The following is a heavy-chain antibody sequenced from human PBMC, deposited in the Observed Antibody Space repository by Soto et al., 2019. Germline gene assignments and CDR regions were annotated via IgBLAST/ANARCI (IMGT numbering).Heavy chain of an antibody. Sequence: GGSLRLSCAVSGFTFSDYTMNWVRQTPGKGLEWLSYINSRGTTIYYADSVKGRFTISRDNASGSLNLQMNNLREEDTAIYYCTRGIRRRSYSYYGMDVWGHGTKVTVYS. CDR3: TRGIRRRSYSYYGMDV. V-gene: IGHV3-48*02. CDR1: GFTFSDYT. D-gene: IGHD2-21*01. CDR2: INSRGTTI. J-gene: IGHJ6*02.